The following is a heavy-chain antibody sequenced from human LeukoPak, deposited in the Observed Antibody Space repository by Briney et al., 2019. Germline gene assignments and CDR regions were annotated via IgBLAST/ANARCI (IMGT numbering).Heavy chain of an antibody. J-gene: IGHJ4*02. CDR1: GGSISSYY. CDR2: IYYSGIT. Sequence: SETLSLTCTVSGGSISSYYWSWLRQPPGKGLEWIGFIYYSGITDYNPSLKSRVTISVDTSKNQFSLKLTSVTAADTAVYYCARFSGGSWFDYWGQGTLVTVSS. V-gene: IGHV4-59*01. CDR3: ARFSGGSWFDY. D-gene: IGHD6-13*01.